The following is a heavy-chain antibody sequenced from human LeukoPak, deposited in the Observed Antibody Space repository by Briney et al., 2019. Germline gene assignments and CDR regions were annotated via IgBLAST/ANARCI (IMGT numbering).Heavy chain of an antibody. CDR1: GYTSTNYG. Sequence: ASVKVSFKASGYTSTNYGISWVRQAPGQGLEWMGWISVYNGNTNYAQKFQGRVTMTTDTSTSTAYMELRSLRSDDSAVYYCARSDPRAALYYYYGMDVWGQGTTVTVSS. D-gene: IGHD2-15*01. CDR2: ISVYNGNT. J-gene: IGHJ6*01. V-gene: IGHV1-18*01. CDR3: ARSDPRAALYYYYGMDV.